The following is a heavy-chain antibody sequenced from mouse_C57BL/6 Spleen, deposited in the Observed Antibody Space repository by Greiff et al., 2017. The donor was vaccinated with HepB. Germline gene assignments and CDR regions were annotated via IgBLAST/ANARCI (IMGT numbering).Heavy chain of an antibody. CDR2: INPNYGTT. D-gene: IGHD1-1*01. CDR3: ARTNYGSSYPFAY. CDR1: GYSFTDYN. V-gene: IGHV1-39*01. Sequence: EVKLMESGPELVKPGASVKISCKASGYSFTDYNMNWVKQSNGKSLEWIGVINPNYGTTSYNQKFKGKATLTVDQSSSTAYMQLNSLTSEDSAVYYCARTNYGSSYPFAYWGQGTLVTVSA. J-gene: IGHJ3*01.